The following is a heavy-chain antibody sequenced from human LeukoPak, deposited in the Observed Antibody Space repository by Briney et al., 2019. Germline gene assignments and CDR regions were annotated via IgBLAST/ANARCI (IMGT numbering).Heavy chain of an antibody. CDR1: GGSFSGYY. CDR3: ARGRGCSCGYRGWFDP. D-gene: IGHD5-18*01. J-gene: IGHJ5*02. Sequence: PSETLSLTCAVYGGSFSGYYWSWIRQPPGKGLEWIGEINHSGSTNYNPSLKSRVTISVDTSKNQFSLKLSSVTAADTAVYYCARGRGCSCGYRGWFDPWGQGTLVTVSS. CDR2: INHSGST. V-gene: IGHV4-34*01.